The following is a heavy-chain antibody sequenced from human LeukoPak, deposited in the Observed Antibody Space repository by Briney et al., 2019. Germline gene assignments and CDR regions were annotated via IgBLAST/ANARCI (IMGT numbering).Heavy chain of an antibody. Sequence: PGGSLRLSCVASGFAVRSNYMNWVRQGPGKRPEWVAIIYDTDSTYYTDSVKGRFTISRDNSKNTVYLQMNSLRVEDTAVYYCARSRAFDYWGRGTLVTVSS. CDR1: GFAVRSNY. CDR3: ARSRAFDY. V-gene: IGHV3-53*01. CDR2: IYDTDST. J-gene: IGHJ4*02.